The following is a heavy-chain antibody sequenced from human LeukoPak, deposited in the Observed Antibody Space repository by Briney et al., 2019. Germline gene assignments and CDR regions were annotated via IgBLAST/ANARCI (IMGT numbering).Heavy chain of an antibody. Sequence: SQTLSLTCTVSGGSISSADYYWSWIRQPPGKGLEWIGYIYYSGSTYYNPSLKSRVTISVDTSKNQFSPKLSSVIAADTAVYYCARAPPPNFFFDYWGQGTPVTVSS. V-gene: IGHV4-30-4*08. CDR1: GGSISSADYY. CDR2: IYYSGST. D-gene: IGHD2/OR15-2a*01. J-gene: IGHJ4*02. CDR3: ARAPPPNFFFDY.